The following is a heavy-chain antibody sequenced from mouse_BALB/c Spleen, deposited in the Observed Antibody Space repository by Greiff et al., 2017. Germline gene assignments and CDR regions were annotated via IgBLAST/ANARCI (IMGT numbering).Heavy chain of an antibody. CDR1: GYSFTNYN. Sequence: EVQLQQSGPELVKPGASVKVSCKASGYSFTNYNMYWVKQSHGKSLEWIGDIVPYNGGTSYNQKFKGKATLTVDKSSSTAFMHLNSLTSEDSAVYYCARAGVRINYGDHDWFAYWGQGTLVTVSA. J-gene: IGHJ3*01. D-gene: IGHD2-13*01. V-gene: IGHV1S135*01. CDR3: ARAGVRINYGDHDWFAY. CDR2: IVPYNGGT.